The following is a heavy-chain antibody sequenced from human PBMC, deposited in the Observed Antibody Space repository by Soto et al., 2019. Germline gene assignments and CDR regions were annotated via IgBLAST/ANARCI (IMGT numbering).Heavy chain of an antibody. CDR2: ISYDGSNK. D-gene: IGHD3-3*01. Sequence: QPGGSLRLSCAASGFTFSSYAMHWVRQAPGKGLEWVAVISYDGSNKYYADSVKGRFTISRDNSKNTLYLQMNRLRAEDTAVYYCAKSSQSWNYYYFVMDVWGHGITVTVSS. CDR1: GFTFSSYA. V-gene: IGHV3-30-3*02. CDR3: AKSSQSWNYYYFVMDV. J-gene: IGHJ6*02.